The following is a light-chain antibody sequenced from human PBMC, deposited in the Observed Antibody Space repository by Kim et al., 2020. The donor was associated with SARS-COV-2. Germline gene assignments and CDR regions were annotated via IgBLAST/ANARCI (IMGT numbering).Light chain of an antibody. Sequence: DIQMTQSPSSLSAYVGDRVIITCQASQDIETFLNWFQHKPGRAPTLLIYDASELETGVPTRFNGSGSGTDFSLTITTLQSDDTGTYYCQQEADFPLSFGGGTKVEIK. CDR2: DAS. CDR1: QDIETF. J-gene: IGKJ4*01. V-gene: IGKV1-33*01. CDR3: QQEADFPLS.